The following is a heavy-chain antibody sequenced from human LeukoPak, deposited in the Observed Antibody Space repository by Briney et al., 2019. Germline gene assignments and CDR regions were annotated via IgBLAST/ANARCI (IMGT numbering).Heavy chain of an antibody. V-gene: IGHV1-2*02. Sequence: GASVKVSCKASGYTFTGYYMHWVRQAPGQGLEWMGWINPNSGGTNYAQKFQGRVTMTRDTSISTAYMELSRLRSDDTAVYYCAREHDYGDYPSRASPYYYYMDVWGKGTTVTISS. D-gene: IGHD4-17*01. J-gene: IGHJ6*03. CDR1: GYTFTGYY. CDR2: INPNSGGT. CDR3: AREHDYGDYPSRASPYYYYMDV.